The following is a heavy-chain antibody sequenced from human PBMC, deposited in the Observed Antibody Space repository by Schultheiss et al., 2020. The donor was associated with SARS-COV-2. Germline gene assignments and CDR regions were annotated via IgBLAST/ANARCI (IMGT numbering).Heavy chain of an antibody. D-gene: IGHD3-3*01. Sequence: GESLKISCAASGFTFSSCTMNWVRQAAGKGLEWVSSISSSSSYIFYADSVKGRFTISRDNAKNSLYLQMNSLRAEDTAVYYCARERETYFVFWSGYYKGGYYSYYMHVWGKGTTVTVSS. CDR2: ISSSSSYI. CDR1: GFTFSSCT. CDR3: ARERETYFVFWSGYYKGGYYSYYMHV. V-gene: IGHV3-21*01. J-gene: IGHJ6*03.